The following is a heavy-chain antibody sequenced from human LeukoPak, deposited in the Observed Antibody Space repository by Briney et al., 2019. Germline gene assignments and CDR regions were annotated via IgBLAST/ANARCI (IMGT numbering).Heavy chain of an antibody. V-gene: IGHV1-24*01. J-gene: IGHJ4*02. CDR3: ATGPQSELLWFGELWG. D-gene: IGHD3-10*01. CDR1: VYTLTELS. CDR2: FDPEDGET. Sequence: ASVKVSCKFSVYTLTELSMHWGRQAPGKGLEWMGGFDPEDGETIYAQKFQGRVTMTEDTSTDTAYMELSSLRSEGTAVYYCATGPQSELLWFGELWGWGQGTLVTVSS.